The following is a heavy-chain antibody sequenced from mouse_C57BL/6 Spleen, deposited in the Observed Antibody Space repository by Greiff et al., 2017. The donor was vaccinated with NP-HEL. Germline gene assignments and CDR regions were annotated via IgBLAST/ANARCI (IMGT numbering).Heavy chain of an antibody. CDR3: ARGPNYYGSSYEYFDV. V-gene: IGHV1-82*01. CDR2: IYPGDGDT. J-gene: IGHJ1*03. Sequence: VQLQQSGPELVKPGASVKISCKASGYAFSSSWMNWVKQRPGKGLEWIGRIYPGDGDTNYNGKFKGKATLTADKSSSTAYMQLSSLTSEDSAVYFCARGPNYYGSSYEYFDVWGTRTTVTVSS. D-gene: IGHD1-1*01. CDR1: GYAFSSSW.